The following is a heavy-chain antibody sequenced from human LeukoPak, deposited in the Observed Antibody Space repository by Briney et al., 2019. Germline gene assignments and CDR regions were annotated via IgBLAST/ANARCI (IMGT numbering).Heavy chain of an antibody. CDR3: NRVTVIVVAAVGYYNAMDV. CDR1: GFTFGDSA. V-gene: IGHV3-49*04. D-gene: IGHD3-22*01. Sequence: GGSLRLSCRASGFTFGDSAMSWVRQAPGKGLEWVGFIRSKPFGGTTEYAASVKGRFTISRDDSKSIAYLQMNALTTEDTAVYYCNRVTVIVVAAVGYYNAMDVWGQGTTVTVSS. CDR2: IRSKPFGGTT. J-gene: IGHJ6*02.